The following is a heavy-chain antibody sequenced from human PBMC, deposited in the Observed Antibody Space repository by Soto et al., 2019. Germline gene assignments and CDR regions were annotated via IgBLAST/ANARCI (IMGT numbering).Heavy chain of an antibody. Sequence: PGGSLRLSCTASGCTFGDYAMSWFRQAPGKGLEWVGFIRSKAYGGTTEYAASVKGRFTISRDDSKSIAYLQMNSLKTEDTAVYYCTRDIAVAGTPFDYWGQGTLVTVSS. CDR2: IRSKAYGGTT. J-gene: IGHJ4*02. CDR3: TRDIAVAGTPFDY. CDR1: GCTFGDYA. D-gene: IGHD6-19*01. V-gene: IGHV3-49*03.